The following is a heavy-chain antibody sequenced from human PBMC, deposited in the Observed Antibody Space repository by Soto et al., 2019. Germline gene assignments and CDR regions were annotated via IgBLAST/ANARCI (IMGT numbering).Heavy chain of an antibody. D-gene: IGHD2-15*01. J-gene: IGHJ6*02. Sequence: ASVKVSCKASGYTFTSYGISWVLQSALQGLDWMGWISAYNGNTNYAQKLQGRVTMTTDTSTSTAYMELRSLRSDDTAVYYCARGGWCSGGSCYSRLTYYYGMDVWGQGTTVTVSS. V-gene: IGHV1-18*01. CDR2: ISAYNGNT. CDR1: GYTFTSYG. CDR3: ARGGWCSGGSCYSRLTYYYGMDV.